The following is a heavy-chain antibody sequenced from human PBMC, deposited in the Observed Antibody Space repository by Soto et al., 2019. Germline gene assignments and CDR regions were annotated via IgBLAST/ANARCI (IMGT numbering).Heavy chain of an antibody. V-gene: IGHV3-7*03. CDR2: MTRDGSEK. J-gene: IGHJ5*02. CDR1: GFTFNNYW. Sequence: GGSLRLSCVASGFTFNNYWTSGVRQAPGKGLEGVANMTRDGSEKFYVDPVKGRFTISRDNAKNSLYLQMNSLRAEDPAVYYCARDGDGFWSGYPFDPWGQGTLVTVS. CDR3: ARDGDGFWSGYPFDP. D-gene: IGHD3-3*01.